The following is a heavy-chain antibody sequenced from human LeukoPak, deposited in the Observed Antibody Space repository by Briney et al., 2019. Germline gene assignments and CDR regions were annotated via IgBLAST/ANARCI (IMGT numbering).Heavy chain of an antibody. J-gene: IGHJ4*02. D-gene: IGHD3-10*01. CDR3: ARDQFRG. V-gene: IGHV3-9*01. CDR2: ISWNSGSI. CDR1: GFTFDDYA. Sequence: PGRSLRLSCAASGFTFDDYAMHWVRQAPGKGLEWVSGISWNSGSIGYADSVKGRFTISRDNAKNSLYLQMNSLRAEDTAVYYCARDQFRGWGQGTLVTVSS.